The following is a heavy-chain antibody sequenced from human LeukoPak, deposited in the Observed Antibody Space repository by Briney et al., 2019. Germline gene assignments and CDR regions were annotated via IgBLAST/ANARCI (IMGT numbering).Heavy chain of an antibody. CDR3: AKDRRAGYDSSGYYLWDY. CDR1: GFTLNTYW. J-gene: IGHJ4*02. Sequence: PGGSLRLSCEASGFTLNTYWMSWVRQAPGKGLEWVANINQDGSEKYYVDSVKGRFTISRDNAKNSLYLQMNSLRAEDTAVYYCAKDRRAGYDSSGYYLWDYWGQGILVTVSS. D-gene: IGHD3-22*01. CDR2: INQDGSEK. V-gene: IGHV3-7*01.